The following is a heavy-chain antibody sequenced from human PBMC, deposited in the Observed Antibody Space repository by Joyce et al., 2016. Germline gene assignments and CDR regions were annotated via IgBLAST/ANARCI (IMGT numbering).Heavy chain of an antibody. CDR3: ARLGPYYYMDV. J-gene: IGHJ6*03. V-gene: IGHV3-21*01. D-gene: IGHD3-16*01. CDR1: GFSFSTYD. Sequence: EEQLVESGGGLAKPGGSLRLSCAASGFSFSTYDMNWVRQATGKGVEWVSSISRRSSYIYQPDSLKGRFTVSRDNAKNSLYLQMNSLRADDTAVYYCARLGPYYYMDVWGKGTAVTVS. CDR2: ISRRSSYI.